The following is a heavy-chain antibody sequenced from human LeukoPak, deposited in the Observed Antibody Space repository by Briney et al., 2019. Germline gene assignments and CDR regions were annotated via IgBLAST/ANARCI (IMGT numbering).Heavy chain of an antibody. Sequence: GASVKVSCKASGGTFSSYAISWVRQAPGQGLEWMGGIIPIFGTANYAQKFQGRVTITTDESTSTAYMELRSLRSDDTAVYYCARYHFGSHLLANYYGSSGWFDPWGQGTLVTVSS. CDR3: ARYHFGSHLLANYYGSSGWFDP. CDR1: GGTFSSYA. V-gene: IGHV1-69*05. CDR2: IIPIFGTA. D-gene: IGHD3-10*01. J-gene: IGHJ5*02.